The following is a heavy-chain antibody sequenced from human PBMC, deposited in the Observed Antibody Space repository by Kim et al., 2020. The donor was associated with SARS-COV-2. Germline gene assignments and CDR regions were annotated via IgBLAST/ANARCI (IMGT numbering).Heavy chain of an antibody. D-gene: IGHD1-26*01. Sequence: QKFQGRVTMTADESTSTAYMELSSLRSEDTAVYYCARGNSGSYSATLDYWGQGTLVTVSS. CDR3: ARGNSGSYSATLDY. V-gene: IGHV1-69*01. J-gene: IGHJ4*02.